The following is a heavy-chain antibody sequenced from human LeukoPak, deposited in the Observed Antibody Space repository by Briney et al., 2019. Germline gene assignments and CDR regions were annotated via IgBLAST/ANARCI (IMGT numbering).Heavy chain of an antibody. D-gene: IGHD6-25*01. CDR3: ARDSSARGFH. Sequence: PSETLSLTCTVSGGSISSSSYYWGWIRQPPGKGLEWIGSIYYSGSTYYNPSLKSRVTISVDTSKNQISLKLSSVTAADTAVYYCARDSSARGFHWGQGTLVTVSS. CDR1: GGSISSSSYY. CDR2: IYYSGST. V-gene: IGHV4-39*07. J-gene: IGHJ4*02.